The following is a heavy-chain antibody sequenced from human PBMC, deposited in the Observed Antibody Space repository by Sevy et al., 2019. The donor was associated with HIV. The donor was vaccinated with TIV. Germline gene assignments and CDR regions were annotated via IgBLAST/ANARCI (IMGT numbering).Heavy chain of an antibody. V-gene: IGHV3-30*18. J-gene: IGHJ4*02. CDR3: AKGGHDFWSGSPYYFDY. Sequence: GGSLRLSCAASGFTFSSYGMHWVRQAPGKGLEWVAVISYDGSNKYYADSVKGRFTISRDNSKNTLYLQMNSLRAEDTAVYYCAKGGHDFWSGSPYYFDYCGQGTLVTVTS. D-gene: IGHD3-3*01. CDR1: GFTFSSYG. CDR2: ISYDGSNK.